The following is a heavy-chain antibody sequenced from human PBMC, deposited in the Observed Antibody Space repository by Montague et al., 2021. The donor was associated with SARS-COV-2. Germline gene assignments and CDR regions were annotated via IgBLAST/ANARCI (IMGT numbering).Heavy chain of an antibody. V-gene: IGHV4-39*01. D-gene: IGHD5-18*01. J-gene: IGHJ4*02. CDR2: IYYSGST. CDR1: GGSISSSSYY. CDR3: ARHGGHSYAHFAY. Sequence: SETLSLTCTVSGGSISSSSYYWGWIRQPPGKGLEWIGSIYYSGSTYHNASLKSRVTISVDTSKNQLSLKLTSVTAADTAVYYCARHGGHSYAHFAYWGQGTLVIVSS.